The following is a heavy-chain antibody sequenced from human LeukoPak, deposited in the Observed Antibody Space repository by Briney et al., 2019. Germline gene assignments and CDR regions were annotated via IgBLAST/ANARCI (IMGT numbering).Heavy chain of an antibody. CDR1: GGSFSGYY. D-gene: IGHD5-18*01. CDR2: IDHSGST. Sequence: SETLSLTCAVYGGSFSGYYWSWIRQPPGKGLEWIGEIDHSGSTNYNPSLKSRVTISVDTSKNQFSLKLSSVTAADTAVYYCAREVYSYGPQDYWGQGTLVTVSS. J-gene: IGHJ4*02. CDR3: AREVYSYGPQDY. V-gene: IGHV4-34*01.